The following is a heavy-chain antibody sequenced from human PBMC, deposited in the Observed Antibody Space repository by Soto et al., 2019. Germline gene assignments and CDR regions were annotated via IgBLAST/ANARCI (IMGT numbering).Heavy chain of an antibody. CDR3: ARASIVVVPAANFDP. CDR1: GYTFTSYG. J-gene: IGHJ5*02. CDR2: ISAYNGNT. V-gene: IGHV1-18*01. Sequence: GASVKVSCKASGYTFTSYGISWVRQAPGQGLEWMGWISAYNGNTNYAQKLQGRVTMTTDTSTSTAYMELRSLRSDDTAVYYCARASIVVVPAANFDPWGQGTLVTVSS. D-gene: IGHD2-2*01.